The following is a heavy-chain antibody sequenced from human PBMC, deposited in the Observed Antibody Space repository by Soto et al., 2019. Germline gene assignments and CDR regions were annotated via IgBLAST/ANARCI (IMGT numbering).Heavy chain of an antibody. CDR2: MFYTGRS. CDR3: VRSGHSFGGVV. Sequence: SETLSLTCSVSGASMTNYYGSWVRQSPGKGLEWIGYMFYTGRSNYNPSLKSRVAISIDTSKNQIYLNLCSVTAADTAVYYCVRSGHSFGGVVWGQGTLVTVSS. J-gene: IGHJ4*02. CDR1: GASMTNYY. V-gene: IGHV4-59*13. D-gene: IGHD3-16*01.